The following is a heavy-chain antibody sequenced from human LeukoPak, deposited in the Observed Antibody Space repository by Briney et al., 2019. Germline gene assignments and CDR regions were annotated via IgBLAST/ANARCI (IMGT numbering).Heavy chain of an antibody. CDR2: INWNGGST. D-gene: IGHD3-22*01. V-gene: IGHV3-20*04. J-gene: IGHJ3*02. CDR3: ARVGNYYDSNGYYSDAFDI. Sequence: GGSLRLSCAASGFTFDDYGMSWVGQAPGKGLEWVSGINWNGGSTGYADSVKGRFTISRDNAKNSLYLQMNSLRAEDTALYYCARVGNYYDSNGYYSDAFDIWGQGTMVPVSS. CDR1: GFTFDDYG.